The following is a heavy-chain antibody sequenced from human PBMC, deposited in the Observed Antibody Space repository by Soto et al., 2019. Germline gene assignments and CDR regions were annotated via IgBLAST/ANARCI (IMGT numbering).Heavy chain of an antibody. D-gene: IGHD1-20*01. V-gene: IGHV5-10-1*01. Sequence: GESLKISCKGSGYSFTSYWISWVRQMPGKGLEWMGRIDPSDSYTNYSPSFQGHVTISADKSISTAYLQWSSLRASDTAMYYCARQDNWNDADAFDIWGQGTMVTVSS. CDR3: ARQDNWNDADAFDI. J-gene: IGHJ3*02. CDR1: GYSFTSYW. CDR2: IDPSDSYT.